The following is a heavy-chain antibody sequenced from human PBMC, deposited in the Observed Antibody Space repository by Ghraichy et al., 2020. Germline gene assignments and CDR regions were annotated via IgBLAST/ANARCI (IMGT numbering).Heavy chain of an antibody. Sequence: SGPTLVKPTQTLTLTCTFSGFSLSTSGVGVGWIRQPPGKALEWLALIYWDDDKRYSPSLKSRLTITKATSKNQVVLTMTNMDPVDTATYYLAQRDAALRYFDSEGAFDIWGQGTMVTVSS. V-gene: IGHV2-5*02. CDR1: GFSLSTSGVG. CDR3: AQRDAALRYFDSEGAFDI. CDR2: IYWDDDK. D-gene: IGHD3-9*01. J-gene: IGHJ3*02.